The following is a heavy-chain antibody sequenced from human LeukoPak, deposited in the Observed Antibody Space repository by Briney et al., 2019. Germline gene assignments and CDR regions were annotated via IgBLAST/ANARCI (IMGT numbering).Heavy chain of an antibody. CDR2: ISGSGGST. CDR3: PKVGGGTPMVIVRSCLDY. J-gene: IGHJ4*02. D-gene: IGHD5-18*01. Sequence: GGSLRLSCAASGFTFSSYAMSWVRQAPGKGLEWVSAISGSGGSTYYADSVKGRFTISRDNSKNTLYLQMNSLRAEDTAVYFCPKVGGGTPMVIVRSCLDYWGQGTLVTVSS. V-gene: IGHV3-23*01. CDR1: GFTFSSYA.